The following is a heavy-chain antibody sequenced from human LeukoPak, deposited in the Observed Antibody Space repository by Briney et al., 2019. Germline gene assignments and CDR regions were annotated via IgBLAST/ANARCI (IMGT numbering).Heavy chain of an antibody. CDR2: IYYSGST. Sequence: SETLSLTCTVSGGSISSYYWSWIRQPPGKGLEWVGYIYYSGSTNYNPSLKSRVTISVDTSKNQFSLKLSSVTAADTAVYYCARVSGVVPAAMFFDYWGQGTLVTVSS. V-gene: IGHV4-59*01. D-gene: IGHD2-2*01. CDR3: ARVSGVVPAAMFFDY. CDR1: GGSISSYY. J-gene: IGHJ4*02.